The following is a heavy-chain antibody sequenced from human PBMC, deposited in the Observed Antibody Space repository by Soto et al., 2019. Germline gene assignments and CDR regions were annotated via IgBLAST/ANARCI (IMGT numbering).Heavy chain of an antibody. J-gene: IGHJ5*02. Sequence: PSETLSLTCAVSGVSITNTNWWSWVRQPPGKGLEWIGEVFHSGSTNYNPSLKSRVTISVDKSKNQFSLNLTSVTAADTAVYYCTRXAQGKCSGSRCYRWFDPWGQGTLVTVSS. CDR3: TRXAQGKCSGSRCYRWFDP. CDR1: GVSITNTNW. CDR2: VFHSGST. V-gene: IGHV4-4*02. D-gene: IGHD2-2*01.